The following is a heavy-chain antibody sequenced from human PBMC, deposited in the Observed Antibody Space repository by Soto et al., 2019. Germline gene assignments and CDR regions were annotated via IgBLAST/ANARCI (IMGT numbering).Heavy chain of an antibody. Sequence: SETLSLTCTVSGGSISSGGYYWSWIRQHPGKGLEWIGYIYYSGSTYYKPSLKKRVTISVDTSKNQFSLKLSSVTAADTAVYYCARDINSGRYDILTGYSPPVDYWGQGTLVTVSS. CDR2: IYYSGST. J-gene: IGHJ4*02. CDR3: ARDINSGRYDILTGYSPPVDY. D-gene: IGHD3-9*01. CDR1: GGSISSGGYY. V-gene: IGHV4-31*03.